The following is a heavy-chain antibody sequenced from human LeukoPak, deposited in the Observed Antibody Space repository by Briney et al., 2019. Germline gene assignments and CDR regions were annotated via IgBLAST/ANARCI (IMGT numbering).Heavy chain of an antibody. Sequence: GRSLRLSCAASGFTFSSYWMSWVRQAPGKGLEWVANIKQDGSENYYVDSVKGRFTISRDNAKNSLYLQMNSLRAEDTAVYNCADTRGYGYYFNYWGQGTLVTVSS. D-gene: IGHD2-15*01. V-gene: IGHV3-7*01. CDR2: IKQDGSEN. J-gene: IGHJ4*02. CDR1: GFTFSSYW. CDR3: ADTRGYGYYFNY.